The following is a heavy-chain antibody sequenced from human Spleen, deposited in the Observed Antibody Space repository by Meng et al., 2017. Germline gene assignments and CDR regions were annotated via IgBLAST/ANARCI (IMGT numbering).Heavy chain of an antibody. J-gene: IGHJ4*02. CDR1: GDTFSSYT. CDR3: ARLPYSYGLRYYFDY. D-gene: IGHD5-18*01. V-gene: IGHV1-69*02. Sequence: QVQLVQSGAEVKKPGSSVKVSCKASGDTFSSYTISWVRQAPGQGLEYMGRVIPMLGIVKYAQKFQGRVTITADKSTSTAYMELSSLTSDDTAVYYCARLPYSYGLRYYFDYWGQGTLVTVSS. CDR2: VIPMLGIV.